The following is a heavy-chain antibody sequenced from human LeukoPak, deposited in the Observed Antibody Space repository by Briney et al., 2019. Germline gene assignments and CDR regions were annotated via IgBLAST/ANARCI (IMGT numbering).Heavy chain of an antibody. CDR1: GGSISSYY. CDR2: INHSGST. CDR3: ARGRYYYDSSGLPYYFDY. D-gene: IGHD3-22*01. Sequence: SETLSLTCTVSGGSISSYYWSWIRQPPGKGLEWIGEINHSGSTNYNPSLKSRVTISVDTSKSQFSLKLSSVTAADTAVYYCARGRYYYDSSGLPYYFDYWGQGTLVTVSS. J-gene: IGHJ4*02. V-gene: IGHV4-34*01.